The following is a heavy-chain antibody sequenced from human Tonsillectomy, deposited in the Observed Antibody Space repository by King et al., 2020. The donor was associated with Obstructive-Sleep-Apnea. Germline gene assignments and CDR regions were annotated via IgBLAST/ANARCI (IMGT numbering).Heavy chain of an antibody. V-gene: IGHV4-61*01. Sequence: QLQESGPGLVKPSETLSLTCTVSSVSGSSDSYYWTWIRQPPGKGLEWIGYIYYSGGTNYNPSLKSRVTISVDKSQNQLSLKVSSVTAADTAVYYCASLYSGGNTHYHYYGMDVWGQGTTVTVSS. D-gene: IGHD4-23*01. CDR2: IYYSGGT. CDR1: SVSGSSDSYY. J-gene: IGHJ6*02. CDR3: ASLYSGGNTHYHYYGMDV.